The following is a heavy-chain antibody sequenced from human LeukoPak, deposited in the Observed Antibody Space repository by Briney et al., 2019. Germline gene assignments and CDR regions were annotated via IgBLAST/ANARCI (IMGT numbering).Heavy chain of an antibody. J-gene: IGHJ4*02. D-gene: IGHD4-23*01. Sequence: GGTLTLSCAASGFTFDDYGMSWVRQVPGTGLEWVAGITWNGVMIGYADSVKGRFTISRDDAKSSLYLHMNNLRTEDTALYYCASGGDYVGIAATFRYWGQGSLVTVSS. CDR2: ITWNGVMI. CDR1: GFTFDDYG. V-gene: IGHV3-20*04. CDR3: ASGGDYVGIAATFRY.